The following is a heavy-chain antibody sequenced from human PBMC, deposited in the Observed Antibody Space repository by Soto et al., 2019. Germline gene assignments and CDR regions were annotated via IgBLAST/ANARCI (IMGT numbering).Heavy chain of an antibody. CDR3: ARTVGAAYSFDF. J-gene: IGHJ4*02. CDR2: IYTSGSI. D-gene: IGHD1-26*01. CDR1: GDSMTKYY. Sequence: KSSETLSLTCNVSGDSMTKYYWSWIRQPAGKGLEWIGRIYTSGSINYSPSLKSRVTMSIDTSNNHFSLNLKSVTAADTAVYYCARTVGAAYSFDFWGQGALVTVSS. V-gene: IGHV4-4*07.